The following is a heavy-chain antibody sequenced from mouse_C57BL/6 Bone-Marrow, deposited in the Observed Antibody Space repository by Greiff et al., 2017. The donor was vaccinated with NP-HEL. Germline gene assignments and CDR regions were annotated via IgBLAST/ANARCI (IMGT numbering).Heavy chain of an antibody. J-gene: IGHJ3*01. CDR3: AREGYGPSWFAY. D-gene: IGHD2-2*01. Sequence: EVKLVESGGGLVKPGGSLKLSCAASGFTFSSYAMSWVRQTPEKRLEWVATISDGGSYTYYPDNVKGRFTISRDNAKNNLYLQMSHLKSEDTAMYYCAREGYGPSWFAYWGQGTLVTVSA. CDR2: ISDGGSYT. V-gene: IGHV5-4*01. CDR1: GFTFSSYA.